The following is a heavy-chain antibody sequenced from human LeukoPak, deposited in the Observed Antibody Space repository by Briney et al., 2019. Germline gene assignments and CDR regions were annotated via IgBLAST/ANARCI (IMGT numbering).Heavy chain of an antibody. CDR2: FQTTTAGGTT. V-gene: IGHV3-15*01. J-gene: IGHJ4*02. CDR1: GFTFSNDW. Sequence: GGSLRLSCAAYGFTFSNDWMSWVRQAPGRGAEWVGHFQTTTAGGTTDYAAPVNARFTISTDDSKNTLYLQMNSLKTDDPAVYYCTTATWIQLWLVDYWGQGTLVTVSS. D-gene: IGHD5-18*01. CDR3: TTATWIQLWLVDY.